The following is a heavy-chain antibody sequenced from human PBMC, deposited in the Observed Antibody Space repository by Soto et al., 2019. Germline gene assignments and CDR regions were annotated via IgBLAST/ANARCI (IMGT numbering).Heavy chain of an antibody. V-gene: IGHV1-69*02. CDR1: GGTFSSYT. CDR2: IIPILGIA. Sequence: QVQLVQSGAEVKKPGSSVKVSCKASGGTFSSYTISWVRQAPGQGLEWMGRIIPILGIANYAQKFQGRVTITADKSTSTAYMELSRLRSEDTAVYYCATNLASYYDSSGYYYFDYWGQGTLVTVSS. J-gene: IGHJ4*02. CDR3: ATNLASYYDSSGYYYFDY. D-gene: IGHD3-22*01.